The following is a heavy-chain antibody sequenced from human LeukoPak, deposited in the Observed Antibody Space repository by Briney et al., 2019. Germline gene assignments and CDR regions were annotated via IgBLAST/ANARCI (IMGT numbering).Heavy chain of an antibody. CDR1: GGSINNNY. CDR3: ASLRFCSSYRCLPDY. Sequence: PSETLSLTCTVSGGSINNNYWTWIRQPPGKGLEWIGYIHYSGSTNYNPSLKSRVTISVDRPRNQFSLKLSSVTAADTAVYYCASLRFCSSYRCLPDYWGQGALVTVSS. J-gene: IGHJ4*02. CDR2: IHYSGST. V-gene: IGHV4-59*08. D-gene: IGHD2-2*01.